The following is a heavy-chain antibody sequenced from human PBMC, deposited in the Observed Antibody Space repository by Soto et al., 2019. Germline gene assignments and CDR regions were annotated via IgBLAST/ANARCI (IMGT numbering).Heavy chain of an antibody. D-gene: IGHD1-7*01. J-gene: IGHJ3*02. CDR3: ARRPPYNAGTTDI. CDR2: INHSGST. CDR1: CGSFRGYY. Sequence: PSETLSLTCAVYCGSFRGYYWSWIRQPPGKGLEWIGEINHSGSTYYNPPLKSRVTISVDTSKNEFSLRLTSVTATDTGVYYCARRPPYNAGTTDIWGQGTMVTVSS. V-gene: IGHV4-34*01.